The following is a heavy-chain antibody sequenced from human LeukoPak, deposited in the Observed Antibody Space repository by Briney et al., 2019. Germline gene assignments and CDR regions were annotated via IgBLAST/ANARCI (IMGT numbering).Heavy chain of an antibody. J-gene: IGHJ4*02. CDR3: AKARKRYCSGATCHHFDY. D-gene: IGHD2-15*01. Sequence: GGSLRLSCAVSGFTFSSYSMNWVRQAPGKGLEWISYIGSSGNTIYYADSVKGRFTISRDNAKNSLYLQMNSLRSEDTALYYCAKARKRYCSGATCHHFDYWGQGTLVTVSS. CDR2: IGSSGNTI. V-gene: IGHV3-48*04. CDR1: GFTFSSYS.